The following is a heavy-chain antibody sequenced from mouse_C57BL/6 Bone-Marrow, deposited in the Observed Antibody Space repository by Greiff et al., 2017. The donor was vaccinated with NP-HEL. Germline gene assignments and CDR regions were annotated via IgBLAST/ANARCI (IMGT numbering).Heavy chain of an antibody. CDR3: TTRYYYGSSYPAY. J-gene: IGHJ3*01. Sequence: VQLKESGAELVRPGASVKLSCTASGFNIKDDYMHWVKQRPEQGLEWIGWIDPENGDTEYASKFQGKATITADTSSNTAYLQLSSLTPEDTAVYYCTTRYYYGSSYPAYWGPGTLVTVSA. V-gene: IGHV14-4*01. CDR1: GFNIKDDY. D-gene: IGHD1-1*01. CDR2: IDPENGDT.